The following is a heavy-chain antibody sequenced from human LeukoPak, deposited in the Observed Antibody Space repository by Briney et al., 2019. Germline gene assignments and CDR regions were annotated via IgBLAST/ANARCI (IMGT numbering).Heavy chain of an antibody. CDR3: ARTEWLVDAFDI. D-gene: IGHD3-3*01. Sequence: SETLSLTCTVSGGSISSSSYYWGWIRQPPGKGLEWIGYIYYSGSTNYNPSLKSRVTISVDTSKNQFSLKLSSVTAADTAVYYCARTEWLVDAFDIWGQGTMVTVSS. J-gene: IGHJ3*02. CDR1: GGSISSSSYY. CDR2: IYYSGST. V-gene: IGHV4-61*05.